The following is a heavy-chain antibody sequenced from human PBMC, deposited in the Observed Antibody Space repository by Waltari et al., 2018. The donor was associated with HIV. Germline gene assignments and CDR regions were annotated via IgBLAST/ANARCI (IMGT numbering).Heavy chain of an antibody. CDR3: AKDRSGDYEYYYYGMDV. D-gene: IGHD4-17*01. CDR2: NGWNSGSI. Sequence: EVQLVESGGGLVQPGRSLRLSCAASGFPFDDYAMHWVRQAPGKGLEWVSGNGWNSGSIGYWDLVTGRLTSSRDNAKNSLYLQMNSLRAEDTALYDGAKDRSGDYEYYYYGMDVWGQGTTVTVSS. J-gene: IGHJ6*02. CDR1: GFPFDDYA. V-gene: IGHV3-9*01.